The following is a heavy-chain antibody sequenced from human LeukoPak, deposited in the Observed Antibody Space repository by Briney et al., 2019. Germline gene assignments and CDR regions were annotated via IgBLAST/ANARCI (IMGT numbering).Heavy chain of an antibody. CDR2: IYPGDSDT. D-gene: IGHD2-15*01. J-gene: IGHJ6*04. Sequence: GESLKLSCKGSGYSFTSYWIGWVRQMPGKGLEWMGIIYPGDSDTRYSPSFQGQVTISADKSISTAYLQWSSLKASDTAMYYCAKGYCSGGSCRRYYGMDVWGKGTTVTVSS. CDR1: GYSFTSYW. V-gene: IGHV5-51*01. CDR3: AKGYCSGGSCRRYYGMDV.